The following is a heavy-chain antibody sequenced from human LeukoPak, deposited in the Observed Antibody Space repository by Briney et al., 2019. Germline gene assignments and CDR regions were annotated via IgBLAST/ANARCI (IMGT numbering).Heavy chain of an antibody. CDR3: AKVSAVGELLLYYYYGMDV. CDR1: GFTFSSYA. CDR2: ISGSGGST. J-gene: IGHJ6*02. V-gene: IGHV3-23*01. D-gene: IGHD3-10*01. Sequence: GGSLRLSCAASGFTFSSYAMSWVRQAPGKGLEWVSAISGSGGSTYYADSVKGRFTISRDNSKNTLYLQMNSLRAEDTAVYYCAKVSAVGELLLYYYYGMDVWGQGTTVTVSS.